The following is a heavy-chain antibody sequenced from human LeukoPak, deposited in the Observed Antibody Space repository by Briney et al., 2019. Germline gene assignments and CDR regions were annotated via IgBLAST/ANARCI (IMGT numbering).Heavy chain of an antibody. CDR2: INSDGSST. CDR1: GFTFSSYA. J-gene: IGHJ3*02. V-gene: IGHV3-74*01. CDR3: ARVSGSYKDDAFDI. D-gene: IGHD1-26*01. Sequence: GGSLRLSCAASGFTFSSYAMSWVRQAPGKGLVWVSRINSDGSSTSYADSVKGRFTISRDNAKNTLYLQMNSLRAEDTAVYYCARVSGSYKDDAFDIWGQGTMVTVSS.